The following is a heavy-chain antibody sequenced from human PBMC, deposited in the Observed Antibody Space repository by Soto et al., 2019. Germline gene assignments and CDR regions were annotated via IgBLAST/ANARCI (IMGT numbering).Heavy chain of an antibody. D-gene: IGHD3-3*01. CDR1: GFSLTTSGVG. CDR3: AHRILRTVFGLVTTTAIYFDF. V-gene: IGHV2-5*02. J-gene: IGHJ4*02. CDR2: IYWDDDK. Sequence: QITLNESGPTVVNPAETLTLTCTFSGFSLTTSGVGVGWIRQSPGKAPEWLALIYWDDDKRYSASLKSRLTITKDTCKNQVVLTMASVDPADTATYYCAHRILRTVFGLVTTTAIYFDFWGQGTPVVVSS.